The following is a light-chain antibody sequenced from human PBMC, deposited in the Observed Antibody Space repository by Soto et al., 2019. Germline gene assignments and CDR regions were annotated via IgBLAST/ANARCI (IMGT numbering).Light chain of an antibody. CDR3: SSFAGNNNLV. Sequence: QLVLTQPPSASGSPGQSVTISCTGTSSDVGGYNYVSWYQQLPGKAPKLMISEVSKRPSGVPDRFSGSKSGNTASLTVSGLQAEDEADYYCSSFAGNNNLVFGGGTKLTVL. CDR2: EVS. V-gene: IGLV2-8*01. J-gene: IGLJ2*01. CDR1: SSDVGGYNY.